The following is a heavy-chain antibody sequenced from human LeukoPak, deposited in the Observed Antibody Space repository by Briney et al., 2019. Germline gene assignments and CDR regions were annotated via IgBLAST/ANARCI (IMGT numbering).Heavy chain of an antibody. Sequence: SETLSLTCTVSGGSISSYYWSWIRQPPGKGLEWIGYIYCSGSTNYNPSLKSRVTISVDTSKKQFSLNLSSVTAADTAVYYCARGREWFGELYGYYFDYRGQGTLVTVSS. D-gene: IGHD3-10*01. CDR1: GGSISSYY. CDR3: ARGREWFGELYGYYFDY. V-gene: IGHV4-59*01. J-gene: IGHJ4*02. CDR2: IYCSGST.